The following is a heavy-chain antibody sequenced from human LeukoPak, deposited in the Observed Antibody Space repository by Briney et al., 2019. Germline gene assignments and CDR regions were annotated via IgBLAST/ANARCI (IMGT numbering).Heavy chain of an antibody. V-gene: IGHV3-23*01. J-gene: IGHJ4*02. CDR2: ISGSGGST. CDR3: AKDSSSLRS. D-gene: IGHD6-6*01. CDR1: GVTFSSYA. Sequence: GASLRLSCAASGVTFSSYAMSWVRQAPGKGLEGVSAISGSGGSTYYADSVKGRFTISRDNSKNTLYLQMNSLRAEDTAVYYCAKDSSSLRSWGQGTLVTVSS.